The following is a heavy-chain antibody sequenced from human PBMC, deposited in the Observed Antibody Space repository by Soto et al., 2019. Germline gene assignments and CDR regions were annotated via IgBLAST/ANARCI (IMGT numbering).Heavy chain of an antibody. CDR2: IWYDGSNK. V-gene: IGHV3-33*01. CDR1: GFTFSSYG. CDR3: RRGEGGPFDY. Sequence: QVQLVESGGGVVQPGRSLRLSCAASGFTFSSYGMHWVRQAPGKGLEWVAVIWYDGSNKYYADSVKGRFTISRDNSKNPLYRQKNGLRAGDTAVYYWRRGEGGPFDYGGQGTLVTVSS. J-gene: IGHJ4*02. D-gene: IGHD3-16*01.